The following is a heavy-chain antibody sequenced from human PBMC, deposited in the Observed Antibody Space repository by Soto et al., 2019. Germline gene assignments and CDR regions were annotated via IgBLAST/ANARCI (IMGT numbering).Heavy chain of an antibody. J-gene: IGHJ4*02. D-gene: IGHD2-2*01. CDR2: IYYSGST. CDR1: GGSISSYY. Sequence: QVQLQESGPGLVKPSETLSLTCTVSGGSISSYYWSWIRQPPGKGLEWIGYIYYSGSTNYNPSLKSRVTISVDTSKNQFSLKRSSVTAADTAVYYCARGPDIVVVPAAYYFDYWGQGTLVTVSS. V-gene: IGHV4-59*01. CDR3: ARGPDIVVVPAAYYFDY.